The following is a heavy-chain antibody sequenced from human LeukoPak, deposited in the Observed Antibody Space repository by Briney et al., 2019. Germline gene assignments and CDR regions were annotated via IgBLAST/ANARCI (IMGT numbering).Heavy chain of an antibody. CDR1: GFTFSNYA. CDR3: TTWVGAHFDF. D-gene: IGHD1-26*01. V-gene: IGHV3-23*01. CDR2: IVGPTFRT. Sequence: GGSLTLSCARSGFTFSNYAMHCVRHAPGEGREWVSTIVGPTFRTHYADSVMGRFNISRDNYKNTLYLQMKSLRAEDTAVYFCTTWVGAHFDFWGQGTLVTVPS. J-gene: IGHJ4*02.